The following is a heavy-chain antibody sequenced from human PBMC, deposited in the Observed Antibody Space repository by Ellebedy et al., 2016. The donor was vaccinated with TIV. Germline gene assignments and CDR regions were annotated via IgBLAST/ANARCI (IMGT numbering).Heavy chain of an antibody. CDR3: ARDACRTFSGGRCYSHYYGMDV. D-gene: IGHD2-15*01. V-gene: IGHV1-3*01. CDR1: GYTFISYT. Sequence: AASVKVSCKASGYTFISYTMHWVRQAPGQRLEWMGWINAGNGNTKYSQKFQGRVTLTRDTSASTAYMELNSLRSEDTAVYYCARDACRTFSGGRCYSHYYGMDVWGQGTTVTVSS. J-gene: IGHJ6*02. CDR2: INAGNGNT.